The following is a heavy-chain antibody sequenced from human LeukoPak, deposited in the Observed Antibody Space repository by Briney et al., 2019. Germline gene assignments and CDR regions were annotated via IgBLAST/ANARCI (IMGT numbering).Heavy chain of an antibody. Sequence: PSETLSLTCTVSGGSISSYYWSWIRQPPGKGLEWIGEINHSGSTNYNPSLKNRVTIPVDTSKNQFSLKLRSVTAADTAVYYCASRRFGYYFDYWGQGTLVTVSS. J-gene: IGHJ4*02. D-gene: IGHD3-10*01. CDR3: ASRRFGYYFDY. CDR2: INHSGST. V-gene: IGHV4-34*01. CDR1: GGSISSYY.